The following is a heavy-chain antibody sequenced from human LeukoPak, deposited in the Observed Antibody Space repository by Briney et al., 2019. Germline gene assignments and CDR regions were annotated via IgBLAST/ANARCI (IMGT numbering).Heavy chain of an antibody. D-gene: IGHD5-24*01. J-gene: IGHJ3*02. CDR1: GFTFRSHW. Sequence: GGSLRLSCVGPGFTFRSHWVNWVRQSPGKGLEWVANIKPDGIDKYYVDSARGRFTVSRDNAKNSAFLQMNSLRAEDTAIYYCATISAQTFDIWGQGTLVSVSS. CDR3: ATISAQTFDI. CDR2: IKPDGIDK. V-gene: IGHV3-7*01.